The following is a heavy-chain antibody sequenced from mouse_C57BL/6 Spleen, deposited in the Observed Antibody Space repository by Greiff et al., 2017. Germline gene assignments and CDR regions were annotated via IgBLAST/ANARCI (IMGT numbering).Heavy chain of an antibody. CDR1: GFTFSDAW. J-gene: IGHJ1*03. V-gene: IGHV6-6*01. D-gene: IGHD1-1*01. CDR2: IRNKANNHAT. Sequence: EVMLVESGGGLVQPGGSMKLSCAASGFTFSDAWMDWVRQSPEKGLEWVAEIRNKANNHATYYAESVKGRFTISRDDSKSSVYLQMNSLRAEDTGIYYCTSPYYYGSSLWYFDVWGTGTTVTVSS. CDR3: TSPYYYGSSLWYFDV.